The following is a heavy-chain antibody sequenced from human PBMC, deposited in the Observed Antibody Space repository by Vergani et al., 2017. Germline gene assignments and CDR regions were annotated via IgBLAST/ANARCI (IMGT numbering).Heavy chain of an antibody. D-gene: IGHD3-16*02. J-gene: IGHJ5*02. CDR2: FDPEDGET. V-gene: IGHV1-24*01. CDR3: ATVGLIMITFGGVIVGNXFDP. CDR1: GYTLTELS. Sequence: VQLVQSGAEVKKPGASVKVSCKVSGYTLTELSMHWVRQAPGKGLEWMGGFDPEDGETIYAQKFQGRVTMTKDTTTDTADMELSSLRSEDTAVYYCATVGLIMITFGGVIVGNXFDPWGQGTLVTVSS.